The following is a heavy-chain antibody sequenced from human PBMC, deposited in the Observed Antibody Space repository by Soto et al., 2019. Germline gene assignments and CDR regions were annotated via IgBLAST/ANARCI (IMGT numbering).Heavy chain of an antibody. CDR2: MNPNRGNT. CDR1: GYTFTSYD. J-gene: IGHJ4*02. V-gene: IGHV1-8*01. Sequence: ASVKVSCKASGYTFTSYDINWVRQATGKGLEWMGWMNPNRGNTGYAQKFQGRVTMTRNTSISTAYMELSSLRSEDTAVYYCSSYCDYDKAPYYFDYWGQGTLVTVSS. CDR3: SSYCDYDKAPYYFDY. D-gene: IGHD4-17*01.